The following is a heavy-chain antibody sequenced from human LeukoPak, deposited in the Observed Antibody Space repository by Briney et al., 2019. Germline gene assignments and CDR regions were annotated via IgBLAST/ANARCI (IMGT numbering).Heavy chain of an antibody. V-gene: IGHV3-33*01. D-gene: IGHD1-14*01. Sequence: GGSLRLSCAASGFTFSSYGMHWVRRAPGKGLEWVAVIWYDGSYKYYADSVKGRFTISRDNSKNTLYLQMNSLRAEDTAVYYCARDGRYLIPPVSLPDYWGQGTLVTVSS. J-gene: IGHJ4*02. CDR1: GFTFSSYG. CDR3: ARDGRYLIPPVSLPDY. CDR2: IWYDGSYK.